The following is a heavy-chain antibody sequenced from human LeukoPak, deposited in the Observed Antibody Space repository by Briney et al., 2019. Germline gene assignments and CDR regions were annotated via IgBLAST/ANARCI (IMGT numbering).Heavy chain of an antibody. CDR1: GFTFSSYA. CDR3: ARDRYSYGYVDY. D-gene: IGHD5-18*01. Sequence: GGSLRLSCAASGFTFSSYAMSWVRQAPGKGLEWVSAISGSGGSTYYADSVKGRFTISRDNAKNSLYLQMNSLRAEDTAVYYCARDRYSYGYVDYWGQGTLVTVSS. CDR2: ISGSGGST. V-gene: IGHV3-23*01. J-gene: IGHJ4*02.